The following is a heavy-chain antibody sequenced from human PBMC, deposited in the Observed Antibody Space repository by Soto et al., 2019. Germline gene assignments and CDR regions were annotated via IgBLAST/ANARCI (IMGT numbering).Heavy chain of an antibody. CDR2: IYHSGST. CDR1: GGSISSGGYS. Sequence: KTSETLSLTCAVSGGSISSGGYSWSWIRQPPGKGLEWIGYIYHSGSTYYNPSLKSRVTISVDRSKNQFSLKLSSVTAADTAVYYCARAYGSGSSDGFDYWGQGTLVTVSS. CDR3: ARAYGSGSSDGFDY. D-gene: IGHD3-10*01. J-gene: IGHJ4*02. V-gene: IGHV4-30-2*01.